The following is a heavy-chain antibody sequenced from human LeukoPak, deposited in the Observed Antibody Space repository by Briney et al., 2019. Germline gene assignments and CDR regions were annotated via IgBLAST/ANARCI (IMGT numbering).Heavy chain of an antibody. CDR2: ISSSSSYI. V-gene: IGHV3-21*01. J-gene: IGHJ3*02. D-gene: IGHD3-3*01. CDR3: ARNWVYYDFWSAPDDAFDI. CDR1: GFTFSSYS. Sequence: GGSLRLSCAASGFTFSSYSMNWVRQAPGKGLEWVSSISSSSSYIYYADSVKGRFTISRDNAKNSLYLQMNSLRAEDTAVYCCARNWVYYDFWSAPDDAFDIWGQGTMVTVSS.